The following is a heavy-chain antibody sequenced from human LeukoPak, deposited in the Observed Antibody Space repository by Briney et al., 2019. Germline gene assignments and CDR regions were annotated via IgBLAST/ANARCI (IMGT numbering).Heavy chain of an antibody. V-gene: IGHV4-59*01. CDR3: ARILDSAWGELGY. J-gene: IGHJ4*02. D-gene: IGHD6-19*01. CDR2: IYYSGST. Sequence: SETLSLTCTVSGGSISSYYWSRIRQPPGKGLEWIGYIYYSGSTNYNPSLKSRVTISVDTSKNQFSLKLSSVTAADTAVYYCARILDSAWGELGYWGQGTLVTVSS. CDR1: GGSISSYY.